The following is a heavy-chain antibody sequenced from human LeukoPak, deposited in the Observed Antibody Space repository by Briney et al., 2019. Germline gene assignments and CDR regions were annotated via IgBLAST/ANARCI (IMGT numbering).Heavy chain of an antibody. CDR2: INPSGGST. Sequence: ASVKVSCKASGYTFTSYYMHWVRQAPGQGLEWMGIINPSGGSTSYAQKFQGRVTMTTDTSTSTAYMELRSLRSDDTAVYHCARLVATLNDYWGQGTLVTVSS. V-gene: IGHV1-46*01. CDR1: GYTFTSYY. CDR3: ARLVATLNDY. J-gene: IGHJ4*02. D-gene: IGHD5-12*01.